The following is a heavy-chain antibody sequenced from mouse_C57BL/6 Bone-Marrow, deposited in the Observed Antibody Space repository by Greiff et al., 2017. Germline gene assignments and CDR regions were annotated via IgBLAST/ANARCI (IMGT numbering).Heavy chain of an antibody. CDR3: TRPYVHYAMDY. J-gene: IGHJ4*01. V-gene: IGHV5-9-1*02. D-gene: IGHD2-14*01. CDR2: ISSGGDYI. Sequence: EVKLMESGAGLVKPGGSLKLSCAASGFTFSSYAMSWVRQTPEKRLEWVAYISSGGDYIYYADHVKGRFTISRDNARNTLYLQMSSLKSEHTAMYYCTRPYVHYAMDYWGQGTSVTVSS. CDR1: GFTFSSYA.